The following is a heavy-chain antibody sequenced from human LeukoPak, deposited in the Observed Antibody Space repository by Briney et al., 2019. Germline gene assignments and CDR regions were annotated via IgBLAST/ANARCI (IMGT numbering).Heavy chain of an antibody. CDR1: GGSISSSSYY. Sequence: SETLSLTCTVSGGSISSSSYYWGWIRQPPGKGLEWIGSIYYSGSTYYNPSLKSRVTISVDTSKNQFSLKLSSVTAADTAVYYCARLGLSYYYDSSGYYYWGQGTLVTVSS. V-gene: IGHV4-39*07. D-gene: IGHD3-22*01. CDR3: ARLGLSYYYDSSGYYY. J-gene: IGHJ4*02. CDR2: IYYSGST.